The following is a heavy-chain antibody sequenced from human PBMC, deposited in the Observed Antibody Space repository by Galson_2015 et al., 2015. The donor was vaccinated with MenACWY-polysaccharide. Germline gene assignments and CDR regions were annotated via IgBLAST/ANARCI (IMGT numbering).Heavy chain of an antibody. V-gene: IGHV3-74*01. Sequence: SLRLSCDASGFTFTTYWMRWVRQVPGKGLEWVSRINSDGNHINHAVSVKGRFTMYSVNARNTLHLQMNRMRADDPAVYYCARDRVYVSPPDARPLFDLWGQGTLVTVSS. CDR2: INSDGNHI. CDR3: ARDRVYVSPPDARPLFDL. J-gene: IGHJ4*02. CDR1: GFTFTTYW. D-gene: IGHD2-8*01.